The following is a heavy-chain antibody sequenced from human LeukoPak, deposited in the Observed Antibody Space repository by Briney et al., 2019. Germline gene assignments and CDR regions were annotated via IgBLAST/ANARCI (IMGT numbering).Heavy chain of an antibody. D-gene: IGHD3-10*01. Sequence: PSETLSLTCTVSGGSFNSYYWSWIRQPPGKGLEWIGEINHSGSTNYNPSLKSRVTISVDTSKNQFSLKLSSVTAADTAVYYCARGLGRSMVRGVSGWFDPWGQGTLVTVSS. CDR2: INHSGST. V-gene: IGHV4-34*01. CDR3: ARGLGRSMVRGVSGWFDP. J-gene: IGHJ5*02. CDR1: GGSFNSYY.